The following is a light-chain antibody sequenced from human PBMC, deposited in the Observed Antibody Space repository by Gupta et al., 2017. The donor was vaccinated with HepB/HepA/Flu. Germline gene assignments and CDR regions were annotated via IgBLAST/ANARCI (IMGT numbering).Light chain of an antibody. V-gene: IGKV3-15*01. CDR2: GAS. CDR3: QPYNNWPPT. CDR1: QSVSRN. J-gene: IGKJ1*01. Sequence: DIVVTHSPATVSVSRGESATLPCRSSQSVSRNLAWYQHKPGHAPRLLIYGASPRATGIPARFSGSGSGTEFTLTISSLQSEDFALYYCQPYNNWPPTFGQGTKVEI.